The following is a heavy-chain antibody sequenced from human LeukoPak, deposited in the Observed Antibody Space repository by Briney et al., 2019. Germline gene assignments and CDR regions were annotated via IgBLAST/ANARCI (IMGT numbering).Heavy chain of an antibody. J-gene: IGHJ6*03. Sequence: PGGSLRLSCAASGFTFSSYGMHWVRQAPGKGLEWVAVISYDGSNKYYADSVKGRFTISRDNSKNTLYVQMNSLRAEDTAVYYCARDGYYFEPYYYYYMDVWGKGTTVTVSS. CDR3: ARDGYYFEPYYYYYMDV. D-gene: IGHD3-22*01. CDR2: ISYDGSNK. CDR1: GFTFSSYG. V-gene: IGHV3-30*03.